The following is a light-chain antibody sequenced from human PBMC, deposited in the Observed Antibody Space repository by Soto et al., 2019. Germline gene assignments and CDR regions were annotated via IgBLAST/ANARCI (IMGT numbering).Light chain of an antibody. V-gene: IGKV4-1*01. J-gene: IGKJ3*01. CDR2: WAS. Sequence: DIVMTQSPDSLAVSLGERDTIYCKSSQSVLYSSNNHNYLAWYQQKAGQPPKLLIYWASTRQSGVPDRFSGSGSGTDFTLTISSLQAEDVAVYYCQQYYTTPFTFGPGTKVDI. CDR3: QQYYTTPFT. CDR1: QSVLYSSNNHNY.